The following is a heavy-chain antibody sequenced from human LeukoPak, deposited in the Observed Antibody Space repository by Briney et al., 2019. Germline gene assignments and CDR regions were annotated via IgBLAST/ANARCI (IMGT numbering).Heavy chain of an antibody. V-gene: IGHV3-30*09. Sequence: GRALRLSCAASGFTFSSFSMHWVRHTPAKELEWVAVISYDVGNKYYADSVTGRFAISRDNSKNTLYLQMNSLRPEDTALYYCAGTIGVVGPTTGIDYWGQGTLVTVSS. CDR2: ISYDVGNK. CDR3: AGTIGVVGPTTGIDY. CDR1: GFTFSSFS. D-gene: IGHD1-26*01. J-gene: IGHJ4*02.